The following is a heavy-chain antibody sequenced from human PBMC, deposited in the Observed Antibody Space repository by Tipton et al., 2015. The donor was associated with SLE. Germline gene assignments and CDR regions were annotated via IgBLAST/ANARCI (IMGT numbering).Heavy chain of an antibody. V-gene: IGHV4-31*03. J-gene: IGHJ3*02. CDR1: GGSISSGGYY. CDR3: ARGVTVVGAFDI. Sequence: TLSLTCTVSGGSISSGGYYWSWIRQHPGKGLEWIGYIYYSGSTYYNPSLKGRVTISVDTSKNQFSLKLSSVTAADTAVYYCARGVTVVGAFDIWGRGTMVTVSS. D-gene: IGHD3-22*01. CDR2: IYYSGST.